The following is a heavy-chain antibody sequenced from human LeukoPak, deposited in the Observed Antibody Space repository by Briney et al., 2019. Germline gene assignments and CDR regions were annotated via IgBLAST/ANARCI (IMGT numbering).Heavy chain of an antibody. CDR3: AKHPGSYLGYYFDY. V-gene: IGHV3-30*02. Sequence: GGSLRLSCAASGFTFSSFTMNWVRQAPGKGLEWVAFIRYDGSNKYYADSVKGRFTISRDNSKNTLYLQMNSLRAEDTAVYYCAKHPGSYLGYYFDYWGQGTLVTVSS. J-gene: IGHJ4*02. CDR2: IRYDGSNK. D-gene: IGHD1-26*01. CDR1: GFTFSSFT.